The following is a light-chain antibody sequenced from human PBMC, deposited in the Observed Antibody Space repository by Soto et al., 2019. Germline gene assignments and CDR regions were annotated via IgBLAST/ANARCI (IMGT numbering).Light chain of an antibody. J-gene: IGKJ4*01. CDR2: GPS. V-gene: IGKV3-20*01. CDR1: QSVSSSY. Sequence: EIVLTQSPGTLSLPPGERATLSCRASQSVSSSYLAWYQQKPGQAPRLLIYGPSNRATGIPDRFSGSGSATDFTLTISRLEPEDFAVYYCQQYDTSPLTFGGGTKVDIK. CDR3: QQYDTSPLT.